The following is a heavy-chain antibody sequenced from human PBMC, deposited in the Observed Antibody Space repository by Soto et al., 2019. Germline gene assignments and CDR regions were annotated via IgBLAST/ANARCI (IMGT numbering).Heavy chain of an antibody. CDR3: ARGNPWDY. CDR1: GDSITIYY. D-gene: IGHD1-1*01. V-gene: IGHV4-59*01. Sequence: SETLSLTCTVSGDSITIYYWSWIRQPPGKGLEWIGYIYYSGSTDYNPSLKSRVTISVDTSKNQFSLRLTSMTPADTAVYYCARGNPWDYWGQGTLVTASS. CDR2: IYYSGST. J-gene: IGHJ4*02.